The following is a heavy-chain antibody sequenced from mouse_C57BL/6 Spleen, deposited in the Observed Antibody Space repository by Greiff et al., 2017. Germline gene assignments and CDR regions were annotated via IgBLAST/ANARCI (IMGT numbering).Heavy chain of an antibody. CDR3: TTPYYYGSSHWYFDV. V-gene: IGHV14-1*01. CDR1: GFNIKDYY. D-gene: IGHD1-1*01. Sequence: VQLKQSGAELVRPGASVKLSCTASGFNIKDYYMHWVKQRPEQGLESIGRIDPEDGDTEYAPKFQGKATMTADTSSNTAYLQLSSLTSEDTAVYYCTTPYYYGSSHWYFDVWGTGTTVTVSS. CDR2: IDPEDGDT. J-gene: IGHJ1*03.